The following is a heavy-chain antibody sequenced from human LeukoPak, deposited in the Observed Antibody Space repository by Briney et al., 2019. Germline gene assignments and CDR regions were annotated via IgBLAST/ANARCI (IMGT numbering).Heavy chain of an antibody. CDR3: ARDLGQYYDTSDNWFDP. Sequence: GGSLRLSCVVSGFTFSPYSMNWVRQAPGKGLEWVAYISGRTSTIYYADSVYGRFTISRDNAKNTLNLQMNSLRAEDTAVYYCARDLGQYYDTSDNWFDPWGQGTLVTVSS. V-gene: IGHV3-48*04. J-gene: IGHJ5*02. CDR2: ISGRTSTI. D-gene: IGHD3-22*01. CDR1: GFTFSPYS.